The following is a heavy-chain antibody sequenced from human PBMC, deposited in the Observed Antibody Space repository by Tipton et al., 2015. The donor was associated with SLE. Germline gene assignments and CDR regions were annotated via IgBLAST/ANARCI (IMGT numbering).Heavy chain of an antibody. J-gene: IGHJ4*02. CDR3: ARDLLWFRELSVSG. CDR1: GFTFSSYW. CDR2: IKQDGSEK. D-gene: IGHD3-10*01. V-gene: IGHV3-7*01. Sequence: VQLVQSGGGLVQPGGSLRLSCAASGFTFSSYWMSWVRQAPGKGLEWAANIKQDGSEKYYVDSVKGRFTISRDNAKNSLYLQMNSLRAEDTAVYYCARDLLWFRELSVSGWGQGTLVTVSS.